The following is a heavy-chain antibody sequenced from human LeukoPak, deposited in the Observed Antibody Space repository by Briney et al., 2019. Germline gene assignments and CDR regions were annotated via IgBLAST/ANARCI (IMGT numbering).Heavy chain of an antibody. CDR3: ARDRERWLQAYGMDV. CDR2: IKTDGTYT. D-gene: IGHD5-24*01. V-gene: IGHV3-74*01. CDR1: GFTFSRYW. J-gene: IGHJ6*02. Sequence: GGSLRLSCAASGFTFSRYWMHWVRQAPGEGLVWVSRIKTDGTYTSNADSVKGRFTISRDNAKNTLYLQMNSLRAEDTAVYYCARDRERWLQAYGMDVWGQGTTVTVSS.